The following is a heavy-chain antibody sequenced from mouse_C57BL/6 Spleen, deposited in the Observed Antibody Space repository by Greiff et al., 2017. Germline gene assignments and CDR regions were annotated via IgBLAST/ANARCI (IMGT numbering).Heavy chain of an antibody. CDR3: ARRGSPYWYFDV. Sequence: EVQRVESGPELVKPGASVKISCKASGYSFTGYYMNWVKQSPEESLEWIGEINPSTGGTTYNQKFKATATLTVDKSSSTAYMQLKSLTSEDSAVYYCARRGSPYWYFDVWGTGTTVTVSS. V-gene: IGHV1-42*01. CDR1: GYSFTGYY. J-gene: IGHJ1*03. CDR2: INPSTGGT.